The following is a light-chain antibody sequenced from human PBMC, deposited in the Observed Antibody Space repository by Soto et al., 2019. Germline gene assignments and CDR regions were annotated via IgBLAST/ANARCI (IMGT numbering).Light chain of an antibody. CDR1: QSLLHSNGYNY. Sequence: DIVMTQSPLSLPVTPGEPASISCRSSQSLLHSNGYNYLDWYLQKPGQSPQLLIYLGSNRASGVTDRFSGSGSGTDFTLKISRVEAEDVGVYYCMQAIQNPLTFGGGTKVEIK. J-gene: IGKJ4*01. CDR3: MQAIQNPLT. CDR2: LGS. V-gene: IGKV2-28*01.